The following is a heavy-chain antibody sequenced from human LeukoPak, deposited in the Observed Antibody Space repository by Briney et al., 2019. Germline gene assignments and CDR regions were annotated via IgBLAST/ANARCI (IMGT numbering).Heavy chain of an antibody. V-gene: IGHV1-69*04. CDR3: ARDRFITMIPSPFDY. CDR2: IIPILGIA. J-gene: IGHJ4*02. CDR1: GGTFSSCA. Sequence: SVMVSCKASGGTFSSCAISWVRQAPGQGLEWMGRIIPILGIANYAQKFQGRVTITADKSTSTAYMELSSLRSEDTAVYYCARDRFITMIPSPFDYWGQGTLVAVSS. D-gene: IGHD3-22*01.